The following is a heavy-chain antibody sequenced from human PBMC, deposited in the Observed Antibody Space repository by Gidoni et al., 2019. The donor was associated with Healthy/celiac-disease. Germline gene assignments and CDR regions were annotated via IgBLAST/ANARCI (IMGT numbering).Heavy chain of an antibody. J-gene: IGHJ4*02. Sequence: QAPGKGLEWVAVISYDGSNKYYADSVKGRFTISRDNSKNTLYLQVNSLRAEDTAVYYCAGTRDKIIAVAGTFDYWGQGTLITVSS. CDR2: ISYDGSNK. CDR3: AGTRDKIIAVAGTFDY. V-gene: IGHV3-30-3*01. D-gene: IGHD6-19*01.